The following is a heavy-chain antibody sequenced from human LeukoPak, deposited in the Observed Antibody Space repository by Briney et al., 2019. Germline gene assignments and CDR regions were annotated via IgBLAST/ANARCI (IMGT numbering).Heavy chain of an antibody. Sequence: ASVKVSCKASGYSFTSYGISWVRQGPGQGLEWMGGIIPIVGTAKYAQKFQGRVTITADESTSTAYMELRSLRSEDTAVYYCARATVTTFNWFDPWGQGTVVTVSS. D-gene: IGHD4-17*01. CDR1: GYSFTSYG. CDR2: IIPIVGTA. V-gene: IGHV1-69*13. J-gene: IGHJ5*02. CDR3: ARATVTTFNWFDP.